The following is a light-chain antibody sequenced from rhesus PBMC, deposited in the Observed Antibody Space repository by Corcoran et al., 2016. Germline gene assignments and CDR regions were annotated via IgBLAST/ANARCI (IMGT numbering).Light chain of an antibody. Sequence: QAALTQPRSVSGSPGQSVTISCSGSSSDIGDYSAVSWYQQHPGTAPKLMIYEVNRRPSGVSDRFSGSRSGNTASLTIYGLQDEDEADYFCCSSAGFSTFIFGGGTRLTVL. CDR1: SSDIGDYSA. CDR2: EVN. V-gene: IGLV2-32*02. CDR3: CSSAGFSTFI. J-gene: IGLJ1*01.